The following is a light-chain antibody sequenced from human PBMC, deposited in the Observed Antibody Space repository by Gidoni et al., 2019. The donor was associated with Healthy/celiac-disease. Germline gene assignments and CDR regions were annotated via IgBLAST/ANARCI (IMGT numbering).Light chain of an antibody. J-gene: IGLJ2*01. V-gene: IGLV2-8*01. CDR3: SSYAGSSVV. Sequence: QTAPTHPPSASGRPGQSVTISCTGTSSDVGGYNYVSWYQQHPGKAPKLMIYEVSKRPSGVPDRFSGSKSGNTASLTVSGLQAEDEADYYCSSYAGSSVVFGGGTKLTVL. CDR1: SSDVGGYNY. CDR2: EVS.